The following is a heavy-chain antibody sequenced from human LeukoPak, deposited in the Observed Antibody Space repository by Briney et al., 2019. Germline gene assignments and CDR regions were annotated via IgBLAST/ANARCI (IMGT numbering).Heavy chain of an antibody. CDR3: ARGLKPPWDSTDYHD. Sequence: ASVKVSCKASGYPFPNYYIHWVRPAPGQGLEWMGIINASGGSTSYAQKFQGRVTVTRDTSTSTVYMELSSLRSKDTAVYYCARGLKPPWDSTDYHDWGQGTLVTVSS. CDR1: GYPFPNYY. D-gene: IGHD2-2*01. CDR2: INASGGST. J-gene: IGHJ4*02. V-gene: IGHV1-46*01.